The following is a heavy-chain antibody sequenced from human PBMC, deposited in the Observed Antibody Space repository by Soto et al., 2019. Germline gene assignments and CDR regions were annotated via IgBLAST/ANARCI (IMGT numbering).Heavy chain of an antibody. CDR2: TYFRSKWYN. CDR3: AKGDNLGPKTGYAFDP. Sequence: SQTLSLTCAISGDSVSSNTASWNWIRQSPSRGLEWLGRTYFRSKWYNEYAVSVKSRIIINPDTSTNQFSLTLNSVTPEDTAVYFCAKGDNLGPKTGYAFDPWGQGILVTVSS. J-gene: IGHJ5*02. CDR1: GDSVSSNTAS. V-gene: IGHV6-1*01. D-gene: IGHD5-12*01.